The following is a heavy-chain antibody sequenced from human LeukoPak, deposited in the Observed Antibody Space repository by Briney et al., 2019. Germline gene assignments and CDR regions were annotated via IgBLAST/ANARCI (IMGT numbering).Heavy chain of an antibody. J-gene: IGHJ4*02. CDR1: GFTFTGYW. CDR3: ARDDSSGWFYY. CDR2: INQAGSEK. V-gene: IGHV3-7*01. D-gene: IGHD6-19*01. Sequence: GRSLRLSCAAAGFTFTGYWMNWVRQAPGKGLEWVANINQAGSEKYYVDSVKGRFTIFRDNAKNSLHLQINSLTAEDTAVYYCARDDSSGWFYYWGQGTLVTVSS.